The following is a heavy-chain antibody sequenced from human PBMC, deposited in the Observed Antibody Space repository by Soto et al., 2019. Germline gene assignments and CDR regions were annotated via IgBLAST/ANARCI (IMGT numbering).Heavy chain of an antibody. CDR1: GFTFSSYG. CDR2: IWYDGSNK. J-gene: IGHJ6*02. D-gene: IGHD3-3*01. Sequence: PGGSLRLSCAASGFTFSSYGMHWVRQAPGKGLEWVAVIWYDGSNKYYADSVKGRFTISRDNSRNTLYLQMNSLRAEDTAVYYCARDVSYDPYYYGMDVWGQGTTVTVSS. CDR3: ARDVSYDPYYYGMDV. V-gene: IGHV3-33*01.